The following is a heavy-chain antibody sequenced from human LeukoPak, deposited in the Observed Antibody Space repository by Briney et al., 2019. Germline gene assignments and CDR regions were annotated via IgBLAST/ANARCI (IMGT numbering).Heavy chain of an antibody. CDR2: FYSGGST. Sequence: PGGSLRLSSAASGFTVSSNYMSWVRQAPGKGLEWVSVFYSGGSTYYADSVKGRFTISRDNSKNTLYLQMNSEGAEDTAVYYCARATIYDILTGYYAGAWGLDVWGQGTTVTVSS. CDR1: GFTVSSNY. J-gene: IGHJ6*02. D-gene: IGHD3-9*01. CDR3: ARATIYDILTGYYAGAWGLDV. V-gene: IGHV3-53*05.